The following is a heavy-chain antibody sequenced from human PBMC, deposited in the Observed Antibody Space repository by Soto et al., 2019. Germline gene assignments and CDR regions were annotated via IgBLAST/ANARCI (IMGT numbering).Heavy chain of an antibody. CDR3: ARDQAYGNFCILFGGMDV. V-gene: IGHV3-66*01. CDR2: IQSGGTT. J-gene: IGHJ6*02. D-gene: IGHD3-16*01. CDR1: GFTVSSKY. Sequence: GSLRLSCAASGFTVSSKYMTWVRQAPGKGLEWVSLIQSGGTTYYADSVKGRFTISRDNAKNSLYLQMNSLRAEDTAVYYCARDQAYGNFCILFGGMDVWGQGTTVTVSS.